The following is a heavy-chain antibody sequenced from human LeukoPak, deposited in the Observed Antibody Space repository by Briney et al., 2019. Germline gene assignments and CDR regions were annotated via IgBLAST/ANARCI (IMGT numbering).Heavy chain of an antibody. V-gene: IGHV1-46*01. CDR3: ARTYYYGSGSYSEYYFDY. CDR2: INPSGGST. J-gene: IGHJ4*02. CDR1: GYTFTSYY. D-gene: IGHD3-10*01. Sequence: ASVKVSCKASGYTFTSYYMHWVRQAPGQGLEWMGIINPSGGSTSYAQKFQGGVTMTRDTSTSTVYMELSSLRSEDTAVYYCARTYYYGSGSYSEYYFDYWGQGTLVTVPS.